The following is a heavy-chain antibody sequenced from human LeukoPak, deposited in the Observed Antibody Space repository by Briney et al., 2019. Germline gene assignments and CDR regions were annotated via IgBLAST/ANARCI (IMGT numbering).Heavy chain of an antibody. Sequence: GGSLRLSCAASGFTFSDNYMSWVRQAPGKGLEWVSAMYSGGDTYYSDSVKGRFTFSRDISENTLYLQMNGLRTEDAAMYYCARDAPQVPAAGVLASWGQGTLVTVSS. CDR3: ARDAPQVPAAGVLAS. CDR1: GFTFSDNY. V-gene: IGHV3-53*01. D-gene: IGHD6-13*01. J-gene: IGHJ5*02. CDR2: MYSGGDT.